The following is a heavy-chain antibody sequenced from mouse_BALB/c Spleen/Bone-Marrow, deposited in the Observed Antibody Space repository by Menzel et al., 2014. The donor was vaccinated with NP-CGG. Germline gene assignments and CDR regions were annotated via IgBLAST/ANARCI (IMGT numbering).Heavy chain of an antibody. CDR2: IWAGGST. D-gene: IGHD2-1*01. CDR1: GFSLTSYG. Sequence: VQLQQSGPGLVAPSQSLSITCTVSGFSLTSYGVHWVRQPPGKGLEWLGVIWAGGSTNYNSALMSRLSISKDNSKSQVFLKMNSLQTDDTAMYYCARDDLYGNYAMDYWGQGTSVTVSS. V-gene: IGHV2-9*02. J-gene: IGHJ4*01. CDR3: ARDDLYGNYAMDY.